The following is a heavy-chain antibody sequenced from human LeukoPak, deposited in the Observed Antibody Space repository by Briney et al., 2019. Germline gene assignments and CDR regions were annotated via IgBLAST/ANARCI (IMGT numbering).Heavy chain of an antibody. CDR3: ASGYSSSWYPPDAFDI. CDR1: GGSISSYY. J-gene: IGHJ3*02. V-gene: IGHV4-59*01. D-gene: IGHD6-13*01. CDR2: IYYSGST. Sequence: SETLSLTCTVSGGSISSYYWSRIRQPPGKGLEWIGYIYYSGSTNYNPSLKSRVTMSVDTSKNQFSLKLSSVTAADTAVYYCASGYSSSWYPPDAFDIWGQGTMVTVSS.